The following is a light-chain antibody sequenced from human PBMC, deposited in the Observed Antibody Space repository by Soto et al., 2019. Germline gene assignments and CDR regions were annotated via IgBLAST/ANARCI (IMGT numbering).Light chain of an antibody. CDR2: GAS. V-gene: IGKV3-15*01. Sequence: EIVFTQSPVTLSVSPGERATLSCRASQSVSNNLAWYQQKPGQAPRLLIHGASTRATGIPARFSGSGSGTEFTLTISSLQSEDFAIYYCQRQSNWPRTFGQGTKVDI. CDR1: QSVSNN. J-gene: IGKJ1*01. CDR3: QRQSNWPRT.